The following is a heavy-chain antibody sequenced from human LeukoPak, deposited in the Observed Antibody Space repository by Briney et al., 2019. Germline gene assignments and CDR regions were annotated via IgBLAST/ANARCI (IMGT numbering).Heavy chain of an antibody. CDR3: ARRNGDSNWYFDL. Sequence: ASETLSLTCTVSGGSISSYYWSWIRQSPGKGLEWIGYIYYSGSTNYNPSLKSRLTMSVDTSKNQFSLKLSSVTAADTAVYYCARRNGDSNWYFDLWGRGTLVTVSS. CDR1: GGSISSYY. V-gene: IGHV4-59*08. J-gene: IGHJ2*01. CDR2: IYYSGST. D-gene: IGHD4-17*01.